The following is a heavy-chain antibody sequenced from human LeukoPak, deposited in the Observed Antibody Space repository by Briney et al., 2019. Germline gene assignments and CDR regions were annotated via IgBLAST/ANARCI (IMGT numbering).Heavy chain of an antibody. V-gene: IGHV3-48*03. CDR2: ISSSGSTI. D-gene: IGHD6-13*01. Sequence: PGGSLRLSCAASGFTFSSYEMNWVRQAPGKGLEWVSYISSSGSTIYYADSVKGRFTISRDNAKNSLYLKMNSLRAEDTAVYYCASTIEIAAAGTGYFDYWGQGTLVTVSS. CDR3: ASTIEIAAAGTGYFDY. CDR1: GFTFSSYE. J-gene: IGHJ4*02.